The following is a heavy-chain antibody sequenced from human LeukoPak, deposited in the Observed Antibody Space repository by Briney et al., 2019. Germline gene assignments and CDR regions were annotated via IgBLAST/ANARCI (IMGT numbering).Heavy chain of an antibody. CDR3: AKDTLRYFNWATHGYDY. CDR1: GFTFSDYS. V-gene: IGHV3-30*02. J-gene: IGHJ4*02. D-gene: IGHD3-9*01. Sequence: GGSLRLSCAASGFTFSDYSMHWVRQAPGKGLNWVAFIRYDGNNKYYADSVKGRFTISRDNSKNTLYLQMNSLRAEDTAVYYCAKDTLRYFNWATHGYDYWGQGTLVTVSS. CDR2: IRYDGNNK.